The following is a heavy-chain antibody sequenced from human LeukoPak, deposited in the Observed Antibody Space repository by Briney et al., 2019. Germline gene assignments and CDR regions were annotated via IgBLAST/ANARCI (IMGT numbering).Heavy chain of an antibody. CDR1: GGSISSGGYS. D-gene: IGHD5-12*01. CDR2: ICHSGST. J-gene: IGHJ4*02. V-gene: IGHV4-30-2*01. Sequence: SQTLSLTCAVSGGSISSGGYSWSWIRQPPGKGLEWIGYICHSGSTYYNPSLKSRVTISVDRSKNQFSLKLSSVTAADTAVYYCARGFDRGYDNTRFDYWGQGTLVTVSS. CDR3: ARGFDRGYDNTRFDY.